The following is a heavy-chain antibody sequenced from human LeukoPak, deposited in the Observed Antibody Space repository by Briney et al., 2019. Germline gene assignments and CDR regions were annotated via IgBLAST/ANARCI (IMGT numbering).Heavy chain of an antibody. J-gene: IGHJ6*03. CDR1: GGPISNYY. Sequence: SETLSLTCTVSGGPISNYYWSWIRQPPGKGLEWIGYIYYSGSTNYNPSLKSRVTISVDTSKNQFSLKLSSVTAADTAVYYCARGRSSTSLNYYYYYMDVWGKGTTVTVSS. D-gene: IGHD2-2*01. V-gene: IGHV4-59*01. CDR2: IYYSGST. CDR3: ARGRSSTSLNYYYYYMDV.